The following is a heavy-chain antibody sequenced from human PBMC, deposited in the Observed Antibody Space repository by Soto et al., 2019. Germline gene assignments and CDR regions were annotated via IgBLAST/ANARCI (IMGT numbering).Heavy chain of an antibody. J-gene: IGHJ4*02. D-gene: IGHD4-4*01. Sequence: HPGGSLRLSCAASGFTFSNYWMSWVRQAPGKGLEWVANIKEDGSERYYVDSVKGRFTISRDNAKNSLYLQMTSLRPEDTAVYYCTRGHPSIYNYWGQGTLVTAPQ. CDR1: GFTFSNYW. CDR3: TRGHPSIYNY. V-gene: IGHV3-7*01. CDR2: IKEDGSER.